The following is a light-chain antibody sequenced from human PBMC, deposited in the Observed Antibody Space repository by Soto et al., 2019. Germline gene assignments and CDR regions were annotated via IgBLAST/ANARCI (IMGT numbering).Light chain of an antibody. CDR1: QSVSSY. V-gene: IGKV3-11*01. J-gene: IGKJ1*01. Sequence: IVMTQYPATLCLSTGEKATLSYRASQSVSSYLAWYQQKPGQAPRLLIYDASNRATGIPARFSGSGSGTDFTLTISSLEPEDFAGYYCPRRSNLPWPFGQGTKVDIK. CDR3: PRRSNLPWP. CDR2: DAS.